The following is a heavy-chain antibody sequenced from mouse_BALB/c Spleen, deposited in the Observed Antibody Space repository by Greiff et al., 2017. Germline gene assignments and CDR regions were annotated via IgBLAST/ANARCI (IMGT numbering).Heavy chain of an antibody. V-gene: IGHV5-6*01. D-gene: IGHD2-2*01. CDR1: GFTFSSYG. Sequence: EVKLVESGGDLVKPGGSLKLSCAASGFTFSSYGMSWVRQTPDKRLEWVATISSGGSYTYYPDSVKGRFTISRDNAKNTLYLQMSSLKSEDTAMYYCASIYYGYDVAWFADWGQGTLVTVSA. CDR3: ASIYYGYDVAWFAD. J-gene: IGHJ3*01. CDR2: ISSGGSYT.